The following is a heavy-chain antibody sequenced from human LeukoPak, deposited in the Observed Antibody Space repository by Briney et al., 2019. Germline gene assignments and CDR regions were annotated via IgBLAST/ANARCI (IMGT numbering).Heavy chain of an antibody. Sequence: SETLSLTCTVSGGSIRSYYWSWIRQPPGKGLEWIGYIYYSGSTNYNPSLKSRVTISVDTSKNQFSLNLSSVTAADTAVYYCATTFYSSSSRYFEYWGQGTLATVS. J-gene: IGHJ4*02. CDR1: GGSIRSYY. CDR2: IYYSGST. D-gene: IGHD6-6*01. CDR3: ATTFYSSSSRYFEY. V-gene: IGHV4-59*01.